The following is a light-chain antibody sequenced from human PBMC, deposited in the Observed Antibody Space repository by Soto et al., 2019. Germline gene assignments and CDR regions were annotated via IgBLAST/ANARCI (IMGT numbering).Light chain of an antibody. CDR2: QDS. V-gene: IGLV3-1*01. CDR1: KLGDKY. CDR3: QAWDSNTDVV. Sequence: SYELTQPPSVSVSPGQTASITCSGDKLGDKYAYWYQQKPGQSPVLVIYQDSKRPSGIPERFSGSNSGNTATLTISGTQAMDEADYYCQAWDSNTDVVFGGGTKVTVL. J-gene: IGLJ2*01.